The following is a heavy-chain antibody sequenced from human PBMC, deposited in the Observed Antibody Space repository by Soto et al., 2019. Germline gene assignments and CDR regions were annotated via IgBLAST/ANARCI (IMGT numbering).Heavy chain of an antibody. V-gene: IGHV3-30*03. CDR1: GFTFSDYG. CDR3: ARAVTTVTTLDY. Sequence: QVQLVESGGGVVQPGRSLRLSCAASGFTFSDYGIHWVRQAPAKGLEWVAFISYDGSNKYYADSVKGRFTISRDNSKNTLYLQMNSLRAEDTAVYYCARAVTTVTTLDYWGQGTLVTVSS. J-gene: IGHJ4*02. D-gene: IGHD4-17*01. CDR2: ISYDGSNK.